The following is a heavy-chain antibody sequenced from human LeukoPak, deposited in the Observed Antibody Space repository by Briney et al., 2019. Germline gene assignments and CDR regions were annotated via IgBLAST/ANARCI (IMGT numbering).Heavy chain of an antibody. D-gene: IGHD5-24*01. CDR1: GYSFTSHW. V-gene: IGHV5-51*01. CDR2: IYPGDSDT. J-gene: IGHJ4*02. CDR3: ARLGTADGYNYRLFDY. Sequence: GESLRISCKGSGYSFTSHWIAWVRQMPGKGLEWMGVIYPGDSDTRYSPSFQGQVTISADKSISTAYLQWRSLRASDSTMYYCARLGTADGYNYRLFDYWGQGTLVTVSS.